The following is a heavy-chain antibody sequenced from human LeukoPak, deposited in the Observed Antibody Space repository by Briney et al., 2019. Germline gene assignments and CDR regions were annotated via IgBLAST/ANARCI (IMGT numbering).Heavy chain of an antibody. V-gene: IGHV1-2*02. J-gene: IGHJ4*02. D-gene: IGHD3-9*01. Sequence: ASVKVSCKASGYTFTGYYMHWVRQAPGQGLEWMGWINPNSGGTNYAQKFQGRVTMTRDTSISTAYMELSRLRSDDTAVYYCAREVYYDILTGYLSYDYWGQGTLVTVSS. CDR1: GYTFTGYY. CDR2: INPNSGGT. CDR3: AREVYYDILTGYLSYDY.